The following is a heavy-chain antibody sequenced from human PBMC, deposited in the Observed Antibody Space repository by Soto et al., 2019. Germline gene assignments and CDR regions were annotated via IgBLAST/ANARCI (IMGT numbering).Heavy chain of an antibody. CDR3: ARGTSFGVVIPYFDY. Sequence: SETLSLTCTVSGGSISSGNYYWNWIRQHPGKGLEWIGYIHYSGNTYYNPSLKSRVTISVDTSKNQFSLKLSSVTAADTAVYYCARGTSFGVVIPYFDYWGQGTLVTVS. D-gene: IGHD3-3*01. V-gene: IGHV4-31*03. CDR1: GGSISSGNYY. J-gene: IGHJ4*02. CDR2: IHYSGNT.